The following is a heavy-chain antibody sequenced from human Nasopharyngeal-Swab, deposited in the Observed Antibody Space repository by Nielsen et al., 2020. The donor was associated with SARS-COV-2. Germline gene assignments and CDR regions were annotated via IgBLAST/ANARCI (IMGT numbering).Heavy chain of an antibody. CDR2: ISSSSSYI. Sequence: VRQATGKGLEWVSSISSSSSYIYYADSVKGRFTISRDNAKNSLYLQMNSLRAEDTAVYYCARGGGTGTTSNWFDPWGQGTLVTVSS. J-gene: IGHJ5*02. CDR3: ARGGGTGTTSNWFDP. V-gene: IGHV3-21*01. D-gene: IGHD1-7*01.